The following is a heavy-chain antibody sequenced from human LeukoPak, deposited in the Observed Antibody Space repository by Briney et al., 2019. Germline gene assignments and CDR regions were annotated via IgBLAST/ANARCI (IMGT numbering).Heavy chain of an antibody. D-gene: IGHD3-16*02. J-gene: IGHJ4*02. CDR3: ARVATYDYVWGSYRYTERFPFYFDY. CDR2: IRYDGSYT. Sequence: GGSLRLSCEASGFTFSSYDMHWVRQAPGKGLEWVAFIRYDGSYTYYADSVKGRFTISRDNSENTLYLQMNSLRAEDTAVYYCARVATYDYVWGSYRYTERFPFYFDYWGQGTLVTVSS. V-gene: IGHV3-30*02. CDR1: GFTFSSYD.